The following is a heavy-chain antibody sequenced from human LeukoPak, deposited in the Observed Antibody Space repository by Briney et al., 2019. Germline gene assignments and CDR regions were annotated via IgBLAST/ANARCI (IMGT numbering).Heavy chain of an antibody. CDR3: AKDQGSGTYDY. V-gene: IGHV3-23*01. CDR1: GFTFTSYG. Sequence: GGSLRLSCVASGFTFTSYGMSWVRQAPGKRLEWVSGISGSGDATYYADSVKGRFTISRDNSKNTLYLQMNSLRAEDTAIYYCAKDQGSGTYDYWGQGTLVTVSS. J-gene: IGHJ4*02. D-gene: IGHD1-26*01. CDR2: ISGSGDAT.